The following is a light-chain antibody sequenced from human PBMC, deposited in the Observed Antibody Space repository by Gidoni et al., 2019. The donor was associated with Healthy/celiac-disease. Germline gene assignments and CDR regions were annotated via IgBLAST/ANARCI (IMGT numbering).Light chain of an antibody. V-gene: IGKV2-28*01. Sequence: DIVMTQSQPSLPVTPGEPASISCRSSQSLLHSNGYNYLDWYLQKPGQSPQLLIYLGSNRASGVPDRFSGSGSGTDFTLKISRVEAEDVGVYYCMQALQTPTFGGGTKVEIK. CDR2: LGS. CDR1: QSLLHSNGYNY. J-gene: IGKJ4*01. CDR3: MQALQTPT.